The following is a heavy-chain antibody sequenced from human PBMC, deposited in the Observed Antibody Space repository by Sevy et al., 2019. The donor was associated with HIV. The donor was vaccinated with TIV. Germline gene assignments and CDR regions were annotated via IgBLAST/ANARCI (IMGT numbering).Heavy chain of an antibody. CDR2: IHTDGSSS. CDR1: GFTFRNYW. J-gene: IGHJ4*02. CDR3: ARAGIGDFWSGYYGIDH. Sequence: LSLTCAASGFTFRNYWMHWVRQAPGKGLVSVSYIHTDGSSSYYADYVKGRFTISRDNPQNTLYLQMNSLRAEDTAVYYCARAGIGDFWSGYYGIDHWGQGTLVTVSS. D-gene: IGHD3-3*01. V-gene: IGHV3-74*01.